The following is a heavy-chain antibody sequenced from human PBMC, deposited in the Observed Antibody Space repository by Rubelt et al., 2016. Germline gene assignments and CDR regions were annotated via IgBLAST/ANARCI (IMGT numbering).Heavy chain of an antibody. V-gene: IGHV3-15*01. CDR1: AFTFSNAW. J-gene: IGHJ3*02. D-gene: IGHD2-21*01. CDR2: IKRKTDDDTT. Sequence: EVQLVESGGGLVQPGGSLRLSCAASAFTFSNAWMNWVRLAPGKGLAWVGRIKRKTDDDTTDYAVTVSGRFTISRDDSENTLFLQMNSLKTEDTGVYYCTTYSRRRPFDIWGQGTMVTVSS. CDR3: TTYSRRRPFDI.